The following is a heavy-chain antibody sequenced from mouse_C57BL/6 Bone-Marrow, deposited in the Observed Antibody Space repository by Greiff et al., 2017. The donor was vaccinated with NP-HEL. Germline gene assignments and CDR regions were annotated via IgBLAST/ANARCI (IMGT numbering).Heavy chain of an antibody. D-gene: IGHD2-3*01. CDR3: ARDGYYPYAMDY. Sequence: EVQRVESGGGLVQPGGSLKLSCAASGFTFSDYGMAWVRQAPRKGPAWVAFISNLAYSIYYADTVTGRFTISRENAKNTLYLEMSSLRSEDTAMYYCARDGYYPYAMDYWGQGTSVTVSS. CDR1: GFTFSDYG. J-gene: IGHJ4*01. CDR2: ISNLAYSI. V-gene: IGHV5-15*01.